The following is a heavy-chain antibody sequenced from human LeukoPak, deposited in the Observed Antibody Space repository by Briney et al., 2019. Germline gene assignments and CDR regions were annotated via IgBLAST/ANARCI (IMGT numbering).Heavy chain of an antibody. CDR1: GFTFSLYS. Sequence: GGSLRLSCAASGFTFSLYSMNWVRQAPGKGLEWVSSISSRSSYIYYADSLKGRFTMSRDNAKKSLYLQMNSLRAEDTAVYYCATCRDEFGDYGFTSWGQGTLVTVSS. CDR2: ISSRSSYI. CDR3: ATCRDEFGDYGFTS. D-gene: IGHD4-17*01. J-gene: IGHJ5*02. V-gene: IGHV3-21*01.